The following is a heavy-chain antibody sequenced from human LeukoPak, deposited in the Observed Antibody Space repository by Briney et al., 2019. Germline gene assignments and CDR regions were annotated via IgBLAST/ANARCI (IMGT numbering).Heavy chain of an antibody. CDR2: INTNTGNP. CDR1: GYSFTTYA. V-gene: IGHV7-4-1*02. J-gene: IGHJ3*02. D-gene: IGHD2/OR15-2a*01. CDR3: ASFNASGWGAFDI. Sequence: GASVKVSCKASGYSFTTYAINWVRQAPGQGLEWMGWINTNTGNPTYAQGFTGRFVFSLDTSVSTAYLQISSLKAEDTAVYYCASFNASGWGAFDIWGQGTMVTVSS.